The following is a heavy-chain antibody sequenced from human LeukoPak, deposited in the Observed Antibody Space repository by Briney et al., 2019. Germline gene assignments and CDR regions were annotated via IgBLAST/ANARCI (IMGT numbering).Heavy chain of an antibody. Sequence: NASQTLSLPCTVSGGSITSANYWSCLRQPTGKRLEWIGEVNLQGSTNYNPSLMGRVAISVDTSENHISLQLTSVTAADTAVYYCAGEGGPYRPLDYAGQGALVTVSS. CDR2: VNLQGST. V-gene: IGHV4-4*02. J-gene: IGHJ4*02. CDR1: GGSITSANY. CDR3: AGEGGPYRPLDY.